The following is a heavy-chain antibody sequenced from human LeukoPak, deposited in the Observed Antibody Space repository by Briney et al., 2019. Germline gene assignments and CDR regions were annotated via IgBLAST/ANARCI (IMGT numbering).Heavy chain of an antibody. V-gene: IGHV3-21*01. CDR2: ITSGSSYR. J-gene: IGHJ4*02. Sequence: GGSLRLSCAASGFTFSSYNMNWVRQAPGKGLEWVSSITSGSSYRFYADSVKGRFTISRDNAKNSLYLQMNSLRAEDTAVYYCARDRLSRRLLWFGELSDWGQGTLVTVSS. CDR1: GFTFSSYN. CDR3: ARDRLSRRLLWFGELSD. D-gene: IGHD3-10*01.